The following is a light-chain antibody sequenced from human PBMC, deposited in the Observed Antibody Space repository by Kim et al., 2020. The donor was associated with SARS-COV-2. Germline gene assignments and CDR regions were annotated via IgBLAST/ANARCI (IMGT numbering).Light chain of an antibody. J-gene: IGLJ3*02. CDR2: EDN. V-gene: IGLV6-57*01. CDR1: SGSIASNY. Sequence: LTQPHFVSESPGKTVTISCTRSSGSIASNYVQWYQQRPGSSPTTVIYEDNQRPSGVPDRFSGSIDSSSNSASLTISGLKTEDEADYYCQSYDSSTLVFGGGTRLTVL. CDR3: QSYDSSTLV.